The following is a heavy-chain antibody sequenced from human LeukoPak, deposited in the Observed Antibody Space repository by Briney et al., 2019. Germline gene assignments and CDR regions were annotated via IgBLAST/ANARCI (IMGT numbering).Heavy chain of an antibody. V-gene: IGHV4-59*08. Sequence: SETLSLSCSVSGAPIRIYYGIWFRHPPGKGLGWIGYISYSGNTNYNPSLKSRLTISVDLSTNQFSLKLTSVTGADTAVYYCARHSSWYYDFGYWGQGTLVTVSS. CDR2: ISYSGNT. CDR3: ARHSSWYYDFGY. J-gene: IGHJ4*02. D-gene: IGHD6-13*01. CDR1: GAPIRIYY.